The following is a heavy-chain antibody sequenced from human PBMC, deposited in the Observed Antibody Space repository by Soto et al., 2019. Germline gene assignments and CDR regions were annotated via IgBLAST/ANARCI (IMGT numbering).Heavy chain of an antibody. CDR3: AHRPGSQGAAAGNFDY. J-gene: IGHJ4*02. D-gene: IGHD6-13*01. Sequence: QITLKESGPTLVKPTQTLTLTCTFSGFSLSTSGVGVGWIRQPPGKALEWLALIYWDDDKRYSPSLKSRLTITKATSKNQVVLTMTNMDPVDTATYYCAHRPGSQGAAAGNFDYWGQGTLVTVSS. CDR1: GFSLSTSGVG. V-gene: IGHV2-5*02. CDR2: IYWDDDK.